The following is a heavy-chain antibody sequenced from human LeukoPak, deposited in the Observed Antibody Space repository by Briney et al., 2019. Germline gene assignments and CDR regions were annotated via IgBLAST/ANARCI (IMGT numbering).Heavy chain of an antibody. V-gene: IGHV4-39*07. CDR3: ARARSPNWFDP. CDR1: GGSISSSSYY. CDR2: IYYSGST. J-gene: IGHJ5*02. Sequence: SETLSLTCTVSGGSISSSSYYWGWIRQPPGKGLDWIGSIYYSGSTNYNPSLKSRVTISVDTSKNQFSLKLSSVTAADTAVYYCARARSPNWFDPWGQGTLVTVSS.